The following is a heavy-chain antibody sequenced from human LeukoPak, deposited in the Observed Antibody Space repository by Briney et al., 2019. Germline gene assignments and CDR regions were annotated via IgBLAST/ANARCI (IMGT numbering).Heavy chain of an antibody. CDR2: ISSSGSTI. CDR1: GFTFSDYY. V-gene: IGHV3-11*04. J-gene: IGHJ4*02. D-gene: IGHD3-3*01. CDR3: ARYRTRSGYFPATVDY. Sequence: GGSLRLSCAASGFTFSDYYMSWIRQAPGKGLEWVSYISSSGSTIYYADSVKGRFTISRDNAKNSLYLQMNSLRAEDTAVYYCARYRTRSGYFPATVDYWGQGTLVTVSS.